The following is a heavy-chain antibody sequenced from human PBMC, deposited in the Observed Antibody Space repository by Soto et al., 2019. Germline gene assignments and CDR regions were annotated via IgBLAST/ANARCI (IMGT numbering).Heavy chain of an antibody. CDR1: GGSFSGYY. V-gene: IGHV4-34*01. D-gene: IGHD2-2*01. CDR3: ARPVPAVPNRDYYYMDV. CDR2: INHSGST. Sequence: SETLSLTCAVYGGSFSGYYWSWIRQPPGKGLEWIGEINHSGSTNYNPSLKSRVTISVDTSKNQFSLKLSFVTAADTAVYYCARPVPAVPNRDYYYMDVWGKGTTVTVSS. J-gene: IGHJ6*03.